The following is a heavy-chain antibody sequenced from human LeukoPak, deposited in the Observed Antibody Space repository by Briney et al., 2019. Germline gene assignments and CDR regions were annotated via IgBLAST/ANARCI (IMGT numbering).Heavy chain of an antibody. CDR2: IYYSGST. V-gene: IGHV4-39*07. CDR3: AAGTRQNFDY. CDR1: GGSISSSSYY. J-gene: IGHJ4*02. Sequence: SETLSLTCTVSGGSISSSSYYWGWLRQPPGKGLEWIGSIYYSGSTYYNPSLKSRVTISVDTTKNQFSLKLSSVTAADTAVYYPAAGTRQNFDYWGQGTLVTVSS. D-gene: IGHD6-13*01.